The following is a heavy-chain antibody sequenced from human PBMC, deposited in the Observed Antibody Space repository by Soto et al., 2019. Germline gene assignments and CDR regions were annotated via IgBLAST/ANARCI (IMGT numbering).Heavy chain of an antibody. D-gene: IGHD3-3*01. J-gene: IGHJ6*03. V-gene: IGHV4-59*01. CDR3: ARDGFWSGYYTGEDYYYYMDV. CDR1: GGSISSYY. CDR2: IYYSGST. Sequence: PSETLSLTCTVSGGSISSYYWSWIRQPPGKGLEWIGYIYYSGSTNYNPSLKSRVTISVDTSKNQCSLKLSSVTAADTAVYYCARDGFWSGYYTGEDYYYYMDVWGKGTTVTVSS.